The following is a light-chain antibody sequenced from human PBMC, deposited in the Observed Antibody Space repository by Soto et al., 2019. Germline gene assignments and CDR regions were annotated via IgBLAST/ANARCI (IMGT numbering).Light chain of an antibody. J-gene: IGKJ1*01. CDR3: QQYYTLPRT. Sequence: DIVMTQSPDSLAVSLGEGATINCKSSQSVLYSSNNKDYLAWYQHKPGQPPKLLIYWASTRESGVPDRFSGSGSGTDFTLTISSLQAEDVAVYYCQQYYTLPRTFGQGTKVEIK. CDR1: QSVLYSSNNKDY. V-gene: IGKV4-1*01. CDR2: WAS.